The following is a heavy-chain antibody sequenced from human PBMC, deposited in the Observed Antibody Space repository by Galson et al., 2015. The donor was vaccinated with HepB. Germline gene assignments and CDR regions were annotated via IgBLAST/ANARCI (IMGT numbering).Heavy chain of an antibody. D-gene: IGHD6-6*01. CDR2: IYYSGST. CDR1: GGSISSSSYY. V-gene: IGHV4-39*07. J-gene: IGHJ5*02. CDR3: ARDCKLRPNWFDP. Sequence: LTCTVSGGSISSSSYYWGWIRQPPGKGLEWIGSIYYSGSTYYNPSLKSRVTISVDTSKNQFSLKLSSVTAADTAVYYCARDCKLRPNWFDPWGQGTLVTVSS.